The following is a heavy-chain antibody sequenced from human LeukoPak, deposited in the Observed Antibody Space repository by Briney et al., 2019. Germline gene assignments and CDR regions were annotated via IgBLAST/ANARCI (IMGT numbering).Heavy chain of an antibody. CDR1: GGTFSSYA. CDR2: IIPIFGTA. J-gene: IGHJ4*02. CDR3: ATEYYYDSSGFDY. D-gene: IGHD3-22*01. Sequence: ASVKVSCRASGGTFSSYAISWVRQAPGQGLEWMGGIIPIFGTANYAQKFQGRVTMTEDTSTDTAYMELSSLRSEDTAVYYCATEYYYDSSGFDYWGQGTLVTVSS. V-gene: IGHV1-69*06.